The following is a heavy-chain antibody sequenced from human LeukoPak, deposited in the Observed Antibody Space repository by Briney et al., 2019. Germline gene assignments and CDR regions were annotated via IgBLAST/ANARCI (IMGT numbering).Heavy chain of an antibody. CDR1: GGSFSGYY. V-gene: IGHV4-34*01. CDR3: ARVRYCSGGSCYGLTDY. D-gene: IGHD2-15*01. J-gene: IGHJ4*02. CDR2: INHSGST. Sequence: PSETLSLTCAVYGGSFSGYYWRWVRQPPGKGLEWIGEINHSGSTNYNPSLKSRFTISGDTSKNQFSLKLSSVTAADTAVYYCARVRYCSGGSCYGLTDYWGQGTLVTVSS.